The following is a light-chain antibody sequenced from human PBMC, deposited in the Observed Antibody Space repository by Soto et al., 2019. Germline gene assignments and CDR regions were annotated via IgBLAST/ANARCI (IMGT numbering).Light chain of an antibody. V-gene: IGLV2-23*02. J-gene: IGLJ1*01. CDR3: CSYAGSSTLI. CDR1: SSYVGSYNL. CDR2: EVS. Sequence: QSVLTQPASVSGSPGPSITISCPGTSSYVGSYNLVSWYQQHPGKAPKLMIYEVSKRPSGVSNRFSGSKSGNTASLTISGLQAEDEADYYCCSYAGSSTLIFGTGTKVTVL.